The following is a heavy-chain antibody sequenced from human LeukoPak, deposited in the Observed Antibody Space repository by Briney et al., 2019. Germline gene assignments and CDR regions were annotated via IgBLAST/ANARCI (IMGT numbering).Heavy chain of an antibody. CDR1: GFTFSSYA. V-gene: IGHV3-23*01. CDR3: AKDHSGYDLTTFDY. J-gene: IGHJ4*02. CDR2: ISGSGGST. Sequence: GGSLRLSCAASGFTFSSYAVSWVRQAPGKGLEWVSAISGSGGSTYYADSVKGRFTISRDNSKNTLYLQMNSLRAEDTAVYYCAKDHSGYDLTTFDYWGQGTLVTVSS. D-gene: IGHD5-12*01.